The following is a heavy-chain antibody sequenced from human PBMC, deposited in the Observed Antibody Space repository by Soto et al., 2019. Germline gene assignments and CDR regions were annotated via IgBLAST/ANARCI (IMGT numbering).Heavy chain of an antibody. CDR1: RFTFSTYW. Sequence: EVQLVESGGGLVQPGGSLRLSCAASRFTFSTYWMSWVRQAPGKGLEWVANIQQDGSEKYDVDSVKGRFTISRDNAKNSLYLQMNSLRAEDTAVYYCARGGRIRASGWFDYWGQGTLVTVSS. J-gene: IGHJ4*02. CDR2: IQQDGSEK. D-gene: IGHD6-19*01. CDR3: ARGGRIRASGWFDY. V-gene: IGHV3-7*03.